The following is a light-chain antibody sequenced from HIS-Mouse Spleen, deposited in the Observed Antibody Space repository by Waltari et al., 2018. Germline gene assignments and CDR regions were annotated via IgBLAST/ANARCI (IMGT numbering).Light chain of an antibody. CDR1: QSLLHSNGYNY. V-gene: IGKV2-28*01. Sequence: DIVMTQSPLSLLVTPGEPASISCRSSQSLLHSNGYNYLDWYLQKPGQSPQLLIYLGSNRASGVPDRFSGSGSGTDFTLKISRVEAEDVGVYYCMQALQTLLTFGGGTKVEIK. CDR3: MQALQTLLT. J-gene: IGKJ4*01. CDR2: LGS.